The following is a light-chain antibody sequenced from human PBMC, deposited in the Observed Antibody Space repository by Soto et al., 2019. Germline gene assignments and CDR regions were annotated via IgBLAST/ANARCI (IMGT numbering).Light chain of an antibody. CDR1: QSISYW. Sequence: DIQMTQSPSTLSASVGDRVTITCRASQSISYWLAWYQQKPGKAPKLLIYKASSLQSGVPSRFSGSGSGTEFTLTISSLQPDDFATYYCQQYNSSPTFSQGTKVEIK. CDR2: KAS. J-gene: IGKJ1*01. V-gene: IGKV1-5*03. CDR3: QQYNSSPT.